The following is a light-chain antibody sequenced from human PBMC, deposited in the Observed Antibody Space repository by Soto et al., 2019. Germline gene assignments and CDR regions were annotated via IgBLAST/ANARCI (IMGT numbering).Light chain of an antibody. CDR1: SSDGGGYNY. J-gene: IGLJ1*01. CDR3: SSYTSSSTYV. CDR2: EVS. Sequence: QSALTQPASVSGSPGQSITISCTGTSSDGGGYNYVSWYQQHPGKAPKLMIYEVSTRPSRVSNRFSGSKSGNTASLTISRLQAEDEADYYCSSYTSSSTYVFGTGTKVTVL. V-gene: IGLV2-14*01.